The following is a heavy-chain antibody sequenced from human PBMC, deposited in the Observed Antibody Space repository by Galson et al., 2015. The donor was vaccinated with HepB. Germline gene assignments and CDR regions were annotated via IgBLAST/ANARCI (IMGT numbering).Heavy chain of an antibody. V-gene: IGHV3-15*07. D-gene: IGHD3-16*01. CDR3: TTGGGGFTLGGF. Sequence: SLRLSCAASGFTFSAAWMHWVRQAPGKGLEWVGLIKANTDGGTADYAAPVKGRFTISRDDSKNTLYVQMNSLKAEDRAVYYCTTGGGGFTLGGFWGQGALVTVSS. CDR2: IKANTDGGTA. CDR1: GFTFSAAW. J-gene: IGHJ4*02.